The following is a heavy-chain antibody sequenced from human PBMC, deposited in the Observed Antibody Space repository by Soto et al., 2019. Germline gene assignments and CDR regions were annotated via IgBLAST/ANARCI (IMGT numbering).Heavy chain of an antibody. CDR1: GYTLTELS. V-gene: IGHV1-24*01. D-gene: IGHD3-16*01. Sequence: ASVKVSCKVSGYTLTELSMHWVRQAPGKGLEWMGGFDPEDGETIYAQKFQGRVTMTEDTSTDTAYMELSSLRSEDTAVYYCASAVYYDYISHYFYYWGQGTLVPVSS. J-gene: IGHJ4*02. CDR2: FDPEDGET. CDR3: ASAVYYDYISHYFYY.